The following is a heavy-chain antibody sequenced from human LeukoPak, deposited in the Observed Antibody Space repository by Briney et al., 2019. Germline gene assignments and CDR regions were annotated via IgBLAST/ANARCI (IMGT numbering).Heavy chain of an antibody. CDR1: GFTFSSYW. Sequence: GGSLRLSCAASGFTFSSYWMHWVRQAPGKGLVWVSGINSDGSSTSYADSVKGRFTISRDNAKNTLYLQMNSLRAEDTAVYYCARDRRDYGDYYFDYWGQGTLVTVSS. V-gene: IGHV3-74*01. CDR3: ARDRRDYGDYYFDY. J-gene: IGHJ4*02. CDR2: INSDGSST. D-gene: IGHD4-17*01.